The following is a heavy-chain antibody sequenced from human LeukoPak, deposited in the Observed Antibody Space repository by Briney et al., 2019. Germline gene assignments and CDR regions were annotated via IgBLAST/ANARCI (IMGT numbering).Heavy chain of an antibody. CDR1: GSTFSIYA. V-gene: IGHV3-48*03. J-gene: IGHJ4*02. D-gene: IGHD5-24*01. CDR3: AGKSRDGYYDGRFDL. Sequence: PGGPLRLSCAASGSTFSIYAMSWVRQAPGKGLEWVSYISTTGKTTFYADSVQGRFTISRDNAKNSLYLQMNSLRAEDTALYYCAGKSRDGYYDGRFDLWGQGTLVTVSS. CDR2: ISTTGKTT.